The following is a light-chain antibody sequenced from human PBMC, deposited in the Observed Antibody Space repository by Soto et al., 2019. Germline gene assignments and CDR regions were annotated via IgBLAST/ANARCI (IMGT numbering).Light chain of an antibody. J-gene: IGKJ1*01. CDR1: QGISSY. CDR2: DAS. Sequence: IQVTQSACSLSASLGARLPITCQASQGISSYLNWYQQKPGKAPKVLIYDASSLQSGVPSRFSGSGSGTDFTLTISCLQSEDLATYYCQQYYSYPKTFGQGTKV. V-gene: IGKV1-39*01. CDR3: QQYYSYPKT.